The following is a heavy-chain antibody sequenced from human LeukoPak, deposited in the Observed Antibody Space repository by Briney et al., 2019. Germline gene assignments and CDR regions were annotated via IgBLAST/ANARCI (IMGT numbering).Heavy chain of an antibody. Sequence: GGSLRLSCAASGFTFSSYWMSWVRQAPGKGLEWVANIKQDGSEKYYVDSVKGRFTNSRDNAKNSLYLQMNSLRAEDTAVYYCARAHMVRGAAYYFDYWGQGTLVTVSS. CDR1: GFTFSSYW. CDR3: ARAHMVRGAAYYFDY. D-gene: IGHD3-10*01. CDR2: IKQDGSEK. V-gene: IGHV3-7*01. J-gene: IGHJ4*02.